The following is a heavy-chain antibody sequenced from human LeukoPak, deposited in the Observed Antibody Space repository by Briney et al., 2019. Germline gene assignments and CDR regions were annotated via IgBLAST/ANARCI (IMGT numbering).Heavy chain of an antibody. CDR1: GFTFSSYW. Sequence: GGSLRLSCAASGFTFSSYWMHWVRHTPGKGLVWVSRIKGDGSSTSYADSVKGRFTISRDNAKNTLYLQMNSLRAEDTAVYYCAXXGXXXXXXXDYWXXXTXVTVSS. CDR3: AXXGXXXXXXXDY. V-gene: IGHV3-74*01. J-gene: IGHJ4*01. CDR2: IKGDGSST.